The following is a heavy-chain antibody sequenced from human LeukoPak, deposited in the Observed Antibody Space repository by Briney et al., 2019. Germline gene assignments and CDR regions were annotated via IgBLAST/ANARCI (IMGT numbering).Heavy chain of an antibody. Sequence: PGGSLRLSCAASGFTFSGYAMSWVRQAPGKGLEWVSTITGSGGTTYYADSVKGRFTISGDNSKNTLDLQMNSLRVEDTAVYYCAKGRGYCSGGSCYSGFDYWGQGTLVTVSS. J-gene: IGHJ4*02. CDR3: AKGRGYCSGGSCYSGFDY. CDR1: GFTFSGYA. CDR2: ITGSGGTT. V-gene: IGHV3-23*01. D-gene: IGHD2-15*01.